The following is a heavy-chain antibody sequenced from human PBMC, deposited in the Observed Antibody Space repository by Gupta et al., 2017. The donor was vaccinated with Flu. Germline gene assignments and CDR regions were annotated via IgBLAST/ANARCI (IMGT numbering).Heavy chain of an antibody. CDR1: GFTFSTPW. CDR2: ISSDGSSA. Sequence: EVQLGESGGCLVQRAGSLRLSCAASGFTFSTPWMDWVRQAPGKGLVWVSRISSDGSSATYADSVRGRFTISRDNAKNTLYLEMNTLRAEDTAVYYCATVWGSCAGDWGQGSLVTVSS. D-gene: IGHD2-15*01. V-gene: IGHV3-74*02. J-gene: IGHJ4*02. CDR3: ATVWGSCAGD.